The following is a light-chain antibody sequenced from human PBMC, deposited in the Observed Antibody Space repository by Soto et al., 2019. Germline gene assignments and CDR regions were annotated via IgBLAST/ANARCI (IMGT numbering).Light chain of an antibody. CDR3: GSWDSSLSAYV. CDR2: DDN. J-gene: IGLJ1*01. Sequence: VLTQPPSVSAAPGQKVTISCSRSSSNIGGNSVSWYQQLPGTAPKLLIYDDNKRPSGIPDRFSGSKSGTSATLGITGFQTGDEADYYCGSWDSSLSAYVFGTGTKVTVL. CDR1: SSNIGGNS. V-gene: IGLV1-51*01.